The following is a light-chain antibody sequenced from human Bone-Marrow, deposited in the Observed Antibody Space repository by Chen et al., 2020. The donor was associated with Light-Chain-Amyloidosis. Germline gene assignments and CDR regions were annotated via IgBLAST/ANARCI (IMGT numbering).Light chain of an antibody. J-gene: IGKJ3*01. CDR1: QRVNNY. CDR3: QQRASWPGT. V-gene: IGKV3-11*01. CDR2: DAY. Sequence: EIVLTQSPGTLSLSPGERATLSCRASQRVNNYLAWYQQKPGQAPKLLIYDAYNRAAVIPDRFSGSGSGTDCTLTSSTLEPEDFAGYYCQQRASWPGTFGPGTKVDIK.